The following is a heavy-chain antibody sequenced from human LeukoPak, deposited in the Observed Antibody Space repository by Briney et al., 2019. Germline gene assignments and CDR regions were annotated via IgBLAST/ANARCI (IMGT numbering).Heavy chain of an antibody. Sequence: GGALSLYCAASGFTFSDYYMSWLRQAPGHGLDGVSFISSSGSTIYYAGPWKGRLTMSRDNAKNSLYLRMNSLRAEDTAVYYCARDHGGYRGEPSYYMDVWGKGTTVTVSS. J-gene: IGHJ6*03. CDR3: ARDHGGYRGEPSYYMDV. CDR1: GFTFSDYY. V-gene: IGHV3-11*01. CDR2: ISSSGSTI. D-gene: IGHD4-17*01.